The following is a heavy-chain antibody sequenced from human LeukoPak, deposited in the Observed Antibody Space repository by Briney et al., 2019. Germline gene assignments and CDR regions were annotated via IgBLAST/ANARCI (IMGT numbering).Heavy chain of an antibody. V-gene: IGHV5-51*01. Sequence: GESLQISCKGSGYSFSSYWIVWLRQMPGKGLECMGIIYPGDADTRYRPSFQGQVTISADKSISTAYLQWSGLKTPDTAMYYCATTTTRGIPHYFDYWGQGTLVTVSS. CDR2: IYPGDADT. CDR3: ATTTTRGIPHYFDY. J-gene: IGHJ4*02. CDR1: GYSFSSYW. D-gene: IGHD1-1*01.